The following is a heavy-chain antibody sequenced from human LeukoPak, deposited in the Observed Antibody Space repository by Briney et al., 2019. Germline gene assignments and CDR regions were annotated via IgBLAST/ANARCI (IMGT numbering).Heavy chain of an antibody. V-gene: IGHV3-30*18. J-gene: IGHJ5*02. CDR1: GFTFSSYS. CDR2: ISYDGSNK. Sequence: PGGSLRLSCAASGFTFSSYSMNWVRQAPGKGLEWVAVISYDGSNKYYADSVKGRFTISRDNSKNTLYLQMNSLRAEDTAVYYCAKSPIFGVVYSSWFDPWGQGTLVTVSS. CDR3: AKSPIFGVVYSSWFDP. D-gene: IGHD3-3*01.